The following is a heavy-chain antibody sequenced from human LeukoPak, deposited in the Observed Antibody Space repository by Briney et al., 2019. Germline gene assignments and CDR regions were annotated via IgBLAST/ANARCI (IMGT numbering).Heavy chain of an antibody. CDR2: IHHSGST. CDR1: GGSISSYY. Sequence: SETLSLTCTVSGGSISSYYWSWIRQPPGKGLEWIGYIHHSGSTNYNPSLKSRVTISVDTSKNQFSLKLSSLTAADTAVYYCAREGPMFDSGTYSKSLGYWGQGILVTVSS. CDR3: AREGPMFDSGTYSKSLGY. D-gene: IGHD3-10*01. V-gene: IGHV4-59*01. J-gene: IGHJ4*02.